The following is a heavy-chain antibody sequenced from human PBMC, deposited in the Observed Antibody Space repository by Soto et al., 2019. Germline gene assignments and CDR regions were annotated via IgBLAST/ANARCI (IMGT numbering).Heavy chain of an antibody. CDR2: IYYSGST. CDR3: ARAGYDFWSGSVNWFDP. V-gene: IGHV4-61*01. CDR1: GGSVSSGSYY. J-gene: IGHJ5*02. D-gene: IGHD3-3*01. Sequence: SETLSLTCTVSGGSVSSGSYYWSWIRQPPGKGLEWIGYIYYSGSTNYNPSLKSRVTISVDTSKNQFSLKLSSVTAADTAVYYCARAGYDFWSGSVNWFDPWGQGTLVTVSS.